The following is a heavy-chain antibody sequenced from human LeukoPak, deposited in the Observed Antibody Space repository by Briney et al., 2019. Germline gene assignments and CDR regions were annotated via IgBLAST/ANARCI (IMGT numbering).Heavy chain of an antibody. D-gene: IGHD3-10*01. Sequence: SVTISCKASGGTFSSYAISWVRQAPGQGLEWMGGIIPIFGIANYAQKFQGRVTITTDESTSTAYMELSSLRSEDTAVYYCARGHTTLRFGYFDYWGQGTLVTVSS. CDR3: ARGHTTLRFGYFDY. CDR2: IIPIFGIA. V-gene: IGHV1-69*05. CDR1: GGTFSSYA. J-gene: IGHJ4*02.